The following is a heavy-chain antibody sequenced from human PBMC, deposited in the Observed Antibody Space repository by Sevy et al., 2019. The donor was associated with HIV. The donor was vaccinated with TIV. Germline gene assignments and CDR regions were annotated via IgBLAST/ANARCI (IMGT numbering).Heavy chain of an antibody. J-gene: IGHJ4*02. CDR2: IKEDGSEK. V-gene: IGHV3-7*01. CDR3: ASTPGTIAAADYFFDY. CDR1: GFTFSRNW. D-gene: IGHD6-13*01. Sequence: GGSLRLSCAASGFTFSRNWMTWVRQAPGKGLEWVANIKEDGSEKYYVDSVKGRFTISRDNAKNSLYRQMDSLRADDTAMYFCASTPGTIAAADYFFDYWGQGTLVTVSS.